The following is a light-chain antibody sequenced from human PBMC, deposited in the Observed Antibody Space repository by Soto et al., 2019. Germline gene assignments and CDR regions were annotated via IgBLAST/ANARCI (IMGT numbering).Light chain of an antibody. Sequence: EIVLTQSPGTLSLSPGERATLSCRASQSVSSSSLAWYQQKRGQAPRLLIHDASNRATGIPDRFSGSGSGTDFALTISRLEPEDLAVYYCQQYGGSPRTCGQGPKVEVK. J-gene: IGKJ1*01. CDR1: QSVSSSS. CDR3: QQYGGSPRT. CDR2: DAS. V-gene: IGKV3-20*01.